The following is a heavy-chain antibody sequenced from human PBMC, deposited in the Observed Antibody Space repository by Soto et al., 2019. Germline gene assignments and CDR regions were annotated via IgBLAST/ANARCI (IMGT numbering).Heavy chain of an antibody. CDR1: GYTFTGYY. V-gene: IGHV1-2*04. D-gene: IGHD7-27*01. J-gene: IGHJ6*02. CDR2: INPNSGGT. CDR3: ARESGDGEYYYYGMDV. Sequence: GASVKVSCKASGYTFTGYYMHWVRQAPGQGLEWMGWINPNSGGTNYAQKFQGWVTMTRDTSISTAYMELSRLRSDDTAVYYCARESGDGEYYYYGMDVWGQGTTVTVSS.